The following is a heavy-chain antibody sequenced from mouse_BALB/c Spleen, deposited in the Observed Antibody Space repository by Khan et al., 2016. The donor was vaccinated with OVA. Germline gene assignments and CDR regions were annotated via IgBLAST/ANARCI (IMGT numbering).Heavy chain of an antibody. CDR3: TRHCYVAWFTY. V-gene: IGHV1-31*01. CDR2: IDPFSGDT. Sequence: EVQLQQSGPELLQPGASVKISCKPSGSSFTSYYFHWVIQSHGKSLDWIGYIDPFSGDTTSNQKFTARATLTVDKSSSTAYIHLRNLKSEDSAVYYCTRHCYVAWFTYWGQGTLVTGSA. CDR1: GSSFTSYY. D-gene: IGHD2-12*01. J-gene: IGHJ3*01.